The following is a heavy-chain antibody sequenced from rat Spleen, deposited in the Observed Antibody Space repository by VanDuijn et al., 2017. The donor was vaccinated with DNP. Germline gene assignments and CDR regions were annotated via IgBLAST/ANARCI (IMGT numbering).Heavy chain of an antibody. J-gene: IGHJ2*01. CDR1: GFTFSDYN. V-gene: IGHV5S23*01. CDR2: INTRGDTT. Sequence: EVQLVESGGGLVQPGRSLKLSCAASGFTFSDYNMAWVRQAPKKGLEWVATINTRGDTTYYRDSVKGRFTISRDTANSTLYLQMNSLRSEDTATYYCARGGRSYFDYWGQGVMVTVSS. D-gene: IGHD1-11*01. CDR3: ARGGRSYFDY.